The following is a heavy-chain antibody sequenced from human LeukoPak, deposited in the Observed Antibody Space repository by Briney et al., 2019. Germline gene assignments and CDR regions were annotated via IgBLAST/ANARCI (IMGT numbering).Heavy chain of an antibody. D-gene: IGHD6-19*01. V-gene: IGHV3-23*01. CDR2: IDNNDDNT. CDR1: GFSISAYW. CDR3: AKRRRAEAGPEDY. Sequence: GGSLRLSCAASGFSISAYWMSWVRQAPGKGLEWVSSIDNNDDNTYYADSVKGRFTISRDNSENTLSLQMSSLRAEDTAIYYCAKRRRAEAGPEDYWGQGTLVTVSS. J-gene: IGHJ4*02.